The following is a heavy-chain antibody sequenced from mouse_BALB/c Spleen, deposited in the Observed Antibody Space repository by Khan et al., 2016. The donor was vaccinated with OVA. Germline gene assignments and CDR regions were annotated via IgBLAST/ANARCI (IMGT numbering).Heavy chain of an antibody. CDR2: ISYSGST. CDR1: GYSITSDYA. J-gene: IGHJ3*01. Sequence: EVQLVESGPGLVKPSQSLSLTCTVTGYSITSDYARNWIRQFPRNKLEWMGYISYSGSTSYNPSLKSRISITRDTSKNQFFLQLNSVTTEDTATYFCARSGYEAWFAYWGQGTLVTVSA. V-gene: IGHV3-2*02. D-gene: IGHD2-14*01. CDR3: ARSGYEAWFAY.